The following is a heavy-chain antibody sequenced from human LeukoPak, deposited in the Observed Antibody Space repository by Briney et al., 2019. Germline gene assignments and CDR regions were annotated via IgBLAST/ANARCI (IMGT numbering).Heavy chain of an antibody. V-gene: IGHV1-18*01. CDR2: ISGYNGYT. CDR3: ARDKAVTTELTQYFHH. J-gene: IGHJ1*01. CDR1: GYSFISYG. D-gene: IGHD4-11*01. Sequence: ASVKVSCKVSGYSFISYGISWVRQAPGQGLEWMGWISGYNGYTNYAQKFQFRVTMTTDTSTSTAYMELRSLTSDDTAVYYCARDKAVTTELTQYFHHWGQGTLVTVSS.